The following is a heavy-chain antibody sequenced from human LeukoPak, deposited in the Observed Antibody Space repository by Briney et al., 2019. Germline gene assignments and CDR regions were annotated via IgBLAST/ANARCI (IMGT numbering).Heavy chain of an antibody. V-gene: IGHV1-2*02. J-gene: IGHJ4*02. CDR1: GYNFSGYY. D-gene: IGHD5-12*01. CDR2: IDPKSGGT. CDR3: ARWVYSGYRGDS. Sequence: ASVKVSCKASGYNFSGYYMHWVRQVPGQGLEWMGWIDPKSGGTNYAQKFQDRDTMTSDTSITTASMELSSLRSDDTAVYYCARWVYSGYRGDSWGQGTLVTVSS.